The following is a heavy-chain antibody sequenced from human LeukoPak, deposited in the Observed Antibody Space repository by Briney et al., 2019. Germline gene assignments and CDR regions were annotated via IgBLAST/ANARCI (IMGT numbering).Heavy chain of an antibody. CDR2: IYHSGST. V-gene: IGHV4-34*01. J-gene: IGHJ4*02. D-gene: IGHD3-10*01. CDR3: ARDTPMVRGVTDY. Sequence: SETLSLTCAVYGGSFSGYYWSWIRQPPGKGLEWIGSIYHSGSTYYNPSLKSRVTISVDTSKNQFSLKLSSVTAADTAVYYCARDTPMVRGVTDYWGQGTLVTVSS. CDR1: GGSFSGYY.